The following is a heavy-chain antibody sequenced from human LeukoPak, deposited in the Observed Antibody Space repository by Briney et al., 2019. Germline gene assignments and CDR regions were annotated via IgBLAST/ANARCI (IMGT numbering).Heavy chain of an antibody. J-gene: IGHJ4*02. Sequence: GGSLRLSCAASGFTVSSYAMSWVRQAPGKGLEWASAISGSGGSTYYADSVKGRFTVSRDNSKNTLYLQMNSLRAEDTAVYYCARTPRPGIAAAGTLGYWGQGTLVTVSS. D-gene: IGHD6-13*01. V-gene: IGHV3-23*01. CDR3: ARTPRPGIAAAGTLGY. CDR1: GFTVSSYA. CDR2: ISGSGGST.